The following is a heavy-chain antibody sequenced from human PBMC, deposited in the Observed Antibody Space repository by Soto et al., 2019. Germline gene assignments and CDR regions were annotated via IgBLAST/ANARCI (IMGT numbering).Heavy chain of an antibody. V-gene: IGHV4-34*01. J-gene: IGHJ5*02. Sequence: SETLSLTCAVYGGSVNDYYWNWIRQPPGKGLEWIGGINHTGGTHYNPALKSRVTMSVDTSKNQFSLRLSSVTAADTAIYYCATRITVFGLLIPPFDPWRQGPQVTIAS. CDR1: GGSVNDYY. D-gene: IGHD3-3*01. CDR2: INHTGGT. CDR3: ATRITVFGLLIPPFDP.